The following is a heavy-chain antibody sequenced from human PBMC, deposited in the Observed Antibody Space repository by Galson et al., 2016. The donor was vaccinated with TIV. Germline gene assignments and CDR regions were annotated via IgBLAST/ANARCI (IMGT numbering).Heavy chain of an antibody. Sequence: TLSLTCTVSGDSTGSGGYYWSWVRQHPGKGLEWVGYIYYSGSTYYTPSLKSRVTISLDTSKNQFSLRLSSVTAADTAVYYCARALISDYSNSVFDYWGQGTLVTVSS. CDR3: ARALISDYSNSVFDY. V-gene: IGHV4-31*03. J-gene: IGHJ4*02. D-gene: IGHD4-11*01. CDR1: GDSTGSGGYY. CDR2: IYYSGST.